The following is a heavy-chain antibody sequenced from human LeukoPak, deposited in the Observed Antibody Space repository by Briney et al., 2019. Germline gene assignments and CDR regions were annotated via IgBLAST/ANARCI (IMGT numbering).Heavy chain of an antibody. CDR3: ARAVVAGCVDY. D-gene: IGHD6-19*01. CDR1: GGSISSGGYY. J-gene: IGHJ4*02. Sequence: PSVTVSLTCTVSGGSISSGGYYWSWIRQHPGKGLEWIGYIFYSGNTNYNPSLKSRVTISVDTSKNQFSLKLSSVTAADTAVYYCARAVVAGCVDYWGQGTLVTVSS. CDR2: IFYSGNT. V-gene: IGHV4-61*08.